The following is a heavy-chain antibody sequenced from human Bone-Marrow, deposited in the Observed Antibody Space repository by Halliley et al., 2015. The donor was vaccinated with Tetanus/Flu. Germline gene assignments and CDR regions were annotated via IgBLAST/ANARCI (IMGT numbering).Heavy chain of an antibody. Sequence: GLVKPSETLTLTCAVYGGSFGDSGYYWNWCRQPPGKGLEWIGEIIPYGNINYNQSLQSRVTISVDTSKNQFSLKLSSVSAADTAVYYCARGHRVSNGWGTYYYYGMDAWGQGTAVSVSS. V-gene: IGHV4-34*01. CDR3: ARGHRVSNGWGTYYYYGMDA. D-gene: IGHD6-19*01. J-gene: IGHJ6*02. CDR1: GGSFGDSGYY. CDR2: IIPYGNI.